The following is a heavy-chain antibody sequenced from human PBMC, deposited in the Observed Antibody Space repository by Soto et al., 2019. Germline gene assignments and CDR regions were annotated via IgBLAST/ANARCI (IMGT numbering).Heavy chain of an antibody. V-gene: IGHV4-34*01. CDR1: GGSFSGYY. J-gene: IGHJ6*02. D-gene: IGHD3-22*01. Sequence: PSETLSLTCAVYGGSFSGYYWSWIRQPPGKGLEWIGEINHSGSTNYNPSLKSRVTISVDTSKNQFSLKLSSVTAADTAVYYCARLPLVVALCYYYGMDVWGQGTTVTVSS. CDR3: ARLPLVVALCYYYGMDV. CDR2: INHSGST.